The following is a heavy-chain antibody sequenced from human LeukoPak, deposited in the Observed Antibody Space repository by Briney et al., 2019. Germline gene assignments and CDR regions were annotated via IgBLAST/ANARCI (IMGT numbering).Heavy chain of an antibody. CDR3: ARGLYGSDSY. V-gene: IGHV4-4*02. D-gene: IGHD6-19*01. J-gene: IGHJ4*02. Sequence: SGTLSLTCAVSGASVSSSNWWIWVRQPPKKGLEWIGEIHHSGSTNYNPSLKSRVTMSVDTSKNQISLRLSSVTAADTAVYYCARGLYGSDSYWGQGNLVTVSS. CDR2: IHHSGST. CDR1: GASVSSSNW.